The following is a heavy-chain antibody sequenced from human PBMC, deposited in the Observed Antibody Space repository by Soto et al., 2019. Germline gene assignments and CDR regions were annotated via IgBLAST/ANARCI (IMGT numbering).Heavy chain of an antibody. Sequence: SETLSLTCAVYGGSFSGYYWSWIRQPPGKGLEWIGEINHSGSTNYNPSLKSRVTISVDTSKNQFSLKLSSVTAADTAVYYCARNPLRTGWFDPWGQGTLVTVSS. J-gene: IGHJ5*02. CDR3: ARNPLRTGWFDP. CDR1: GGSFSGYY. D-gene: IGHD4-17*01. CDR2: INHSGST. V-gene: IGHV4-34*01.